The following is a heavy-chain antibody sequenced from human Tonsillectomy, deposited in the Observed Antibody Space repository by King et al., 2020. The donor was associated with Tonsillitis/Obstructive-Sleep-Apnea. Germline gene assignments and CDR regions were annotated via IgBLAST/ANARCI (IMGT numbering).Heavy chain of an antibody. CDR1: GGSISSGGYY. Sequence: VPLQESGPGLVKPSQTLSLTCTVSGGSISSGGYYWSWIRQHPGKGLEWIGYIYYSGSTYYNPSLKSRVTISVDTSKNQFSLKLSSVTAADTAVYYCARVKEDGYNPGFDYWGQGTLVTVSS. J-gene: IGHJ4*02. CDR3: ARVKEDGYNPGFDY. D-gene: IGHD5-24*01. CDR2: IYYSGST. V-gene: IGHV4-31*03.